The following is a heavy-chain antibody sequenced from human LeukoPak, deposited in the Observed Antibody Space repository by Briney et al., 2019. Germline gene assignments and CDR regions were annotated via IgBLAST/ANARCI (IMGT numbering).Heavy chain of an antibody. V-gene: IGHV3-30-3*01. D-gene: IGHD3-16*02. Sequence: GGSLRLSCAASGFTFSSYAMHWVRQAPGKGLEWVAVISYDGSNKYYADSVKGRFTISRDNSKNTLYLQMNSLRAEDTAVYYCARDATPAFGGVIDIVDGYPDYWGQGTLVTVSS. CDR1: GFTFSSYA. CDR3: ARDATPAFGGVIDIVDGYPDY. J-gene: IGHJ4*02. CDR2: ISYDGSNK.